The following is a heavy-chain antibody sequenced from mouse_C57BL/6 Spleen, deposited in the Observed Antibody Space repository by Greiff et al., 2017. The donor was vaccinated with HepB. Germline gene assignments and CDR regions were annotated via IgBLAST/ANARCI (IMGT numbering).Heavy chain of an antibody. CDR3: AREGYCTAVGATGDY. CDR2: IYPRSGNT. V-gene: IGHV1-81*01. J-gene: IGHJ2*01. CDR1: GYTFTSYG. D-gene: IGHD1-1*01. Sequence: QVQLQQSGAELARPGASVKLSCKASGYTFTSYGISWVKQRTGQGLEWIGEIYPRSGNTNYNDKFKSKATLTADKSSSTADMELRSLTSEDSAVYFWAREGYCTAVGATGDYWGQGTTLTVSS.